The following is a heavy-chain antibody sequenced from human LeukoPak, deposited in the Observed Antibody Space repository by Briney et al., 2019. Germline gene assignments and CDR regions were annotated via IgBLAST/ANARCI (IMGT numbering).Heavy chain of an antibody. Sequence: PSETLSLTCTVSGGSVTSGNYYWNWIRQPAGKGLEWIGRIYTNGGASYNPSLKSRVTISIDASKNQFSLKLSSVTAADTAVYYCARHGNIVLVPAAMAFDYWGQGTLVTVSS. CDR1: GGSVTSGNYY. CDR3: ARHGNIVLVPAAMAFDY. D-gene: IGHD2-2*01. CDR2: IYTNGGA. J-gene: IGHJ4*02. V-gene: IGHV4-61*02.